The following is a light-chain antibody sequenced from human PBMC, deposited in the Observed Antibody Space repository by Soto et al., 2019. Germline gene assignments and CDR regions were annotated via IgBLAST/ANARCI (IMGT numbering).Light chain of an antibody. CDR1: QSIGTF. Sequence: EIVLTQSPATLSLSPGERATLSCRASQSIGTFFAWYQQKPGQAPRLLIYGASNRATGIPDRFSGSGSGTDFTLTISRLEPEDFAVYYCQQYDSSPRTFGQGTKVDIK. CDR3: QQYDSSPRT. V-gene: IGKV3-20*01. CDR2: GAS. J-gene: IGKJ1*01.